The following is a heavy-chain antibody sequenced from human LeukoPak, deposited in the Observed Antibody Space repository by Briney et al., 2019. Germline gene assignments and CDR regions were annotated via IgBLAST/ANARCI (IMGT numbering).Heavy chain of an antibody. Sequence: PGGSLRLSCAASGFTFSSYAMSWVRQAPGKGLEWVSAISGSGGSTYYADSVKGRFTISRDNSKNTLYLQMNSLRAEDTAVYYCARARVTMVRGVMRGPFDYWGQGTLVTVSS. V-gene: IGHV3-23*01. D-gene: IGHD3-10*01. CDR3: ARARVTMVRGVMRGPFDY. J-gene: IGHJ4*02. CDR2: ISGSGGST. CDR1: GFTFSSYA.